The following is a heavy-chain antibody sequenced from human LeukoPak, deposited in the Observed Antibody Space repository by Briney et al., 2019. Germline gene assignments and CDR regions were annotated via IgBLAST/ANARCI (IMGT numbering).Heavy chain of an antibody. CDR1: GYGISSDYY. J-gene: IGHJ4*02. CDR2: IYHSGST. CDR3: ARIIPMIRGERSGYFAS. V-gene: IGHV4-38-2*01. D-gene: IGHD3-10*01. Sequence: PSETLSLTCAVSGYGISSDYYWCWSRQPPGKVLGWMASIYHSGSTYYNPSLKNRVTISVDTSKSQLSLELISVTAADTAVYYCARIIPMIRGERSGYFASWGQGTLVTVSS.